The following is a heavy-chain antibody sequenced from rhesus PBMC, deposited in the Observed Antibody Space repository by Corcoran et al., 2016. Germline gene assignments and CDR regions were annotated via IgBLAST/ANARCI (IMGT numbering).Heavy chain of an antibody. Sequence: EVQLVESGGGLVQPGGSLRLSCAASGFTFSSYDMSCVRPALGKGLGWVSSISNTGKTIFYADSVKGRFTISRDNAKNSLSLQMNSLKTEDTAVYYCTTKKYSSPDYWGQGVLVTVSS. CDR1: GFTFSSYD. J-gene: IGHJ4*01. CDR2: ISNTGKTI. CDR3: TTKKYSSPDY. D-gene: IGHD6-13*01. V-gene: IGHV3S4*01.